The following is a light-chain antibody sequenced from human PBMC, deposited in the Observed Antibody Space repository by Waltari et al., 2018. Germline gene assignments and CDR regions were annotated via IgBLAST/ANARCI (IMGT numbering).Light chain of an antibody. CDR2: DVS. J-gene: IGLJ1*01. Sequence: QSALTQPASVSGSPGQSLTISCTGTSSAVGSFNYVSWYHQHPGKAPRLLIYDVSYRPSGISDRFSGSKSGNVASLTISGLQAEDEVDYYCSSFTGTSTLFGTGTEVTVL. CDR3: SSFTGTSTL. CDR1: SSAVGSFNY. V-gene: IGLV2-14*03.